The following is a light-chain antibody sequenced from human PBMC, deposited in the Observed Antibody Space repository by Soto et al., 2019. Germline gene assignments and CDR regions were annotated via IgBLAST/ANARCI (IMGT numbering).Light chain of an antibody. CDR2: EVN. CDR3: SSDEGSSNV. CDR1: SSDVGGYNY. V-gene: IGLV2-8*01. Sequence: QSALTQPPSASGSPGQSVAISCTGTSSDVGGYNYVSWYQQHPGKAPKLMIYEVNKRPSGVPDRFSGSKSDKTASLTVSGHQAEDEEDYCSSDEGSSNVFGTGTKVTVL. J-gene: IGLJ1*01.